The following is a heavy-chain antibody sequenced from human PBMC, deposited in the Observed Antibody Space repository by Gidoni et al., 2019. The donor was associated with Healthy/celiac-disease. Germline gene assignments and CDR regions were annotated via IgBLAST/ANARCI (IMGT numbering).Heavy chain of an antibody. V-gene: IGHV4-34*01. J-gene: IGHJ6*02. CDR2: INHSGST. CDR1: GGSFSCYY. D-gene: IGHD5-12*01. CDR3: ARAFRDGYKNYYYVMDV. Sequence: QVQLQQWGAGLFKPSETLSLTCAVYGGSFSCYYWRWIRQPPGKGLEWIGEINHSGSTNNNPSLKSGVTISVDTSKNQFSLKLSSVTAADTAVYYCARAFRDGYKNYYYVMDVWGQGTTVTVSS.